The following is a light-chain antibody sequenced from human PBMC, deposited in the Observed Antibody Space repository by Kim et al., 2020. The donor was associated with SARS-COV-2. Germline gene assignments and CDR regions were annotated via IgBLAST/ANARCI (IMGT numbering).Light chain of an antibody. CDR2: GSS. V-gene: IGKV3-20*01. J-gene: IGKJ1*01. CDR1: EGVSSDY. Sequence: SPGERVTISCRASEGVSSDYLACYQQKADQPPRLLIDGSSSRATGIPDRFSGSVSGTDFTLTISRLEPEDFAVYYCQQYGSSRTFGQGTKVDIK. CDR3: QQYGSSRT.